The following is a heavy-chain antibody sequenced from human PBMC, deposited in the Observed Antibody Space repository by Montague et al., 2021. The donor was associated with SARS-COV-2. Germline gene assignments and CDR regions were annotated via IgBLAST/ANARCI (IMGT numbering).Heavy chain of an antibody. J-gene: IGHJ4*02. CDR2: IKPDGTST. V-gene: IGHV3-74*01. CDR3: VRPLWFGDSDYFFES. Sequence: SLRLSCAASGFTFRSYWMHWVRQVPGRGPIWVSRIKPDGTSTNYAASVKGRFTISRDNAKNTLSLQMNNLRAEDTAVYYCVRPLWFGDSDYFFESWGQGTLVTVPS. CDR1: GFTFRSYW. D-gene: IGHD3-10*01.